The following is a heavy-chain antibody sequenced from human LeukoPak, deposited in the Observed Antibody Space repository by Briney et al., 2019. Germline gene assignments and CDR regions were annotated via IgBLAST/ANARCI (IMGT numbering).Heavy chain of an antibody. Sequence: SETLSLTCTVSGGSISSSRYYWGWIRQPPGKGLEWIGSIYYSGSTFYNPSLKSRVTISVDTSKNQFSLMLSSLTAADTAVYYCASLHITLYYFDYWGQGTLVTVSS. CDR2: IYYSGST. J-gene: IGHJ4*02. CDR1: GGSISSSRYY. V-gene: IGHV4-39*01. D-gene: IGHD3-10*01. CDR3: ASLHITLYYFDY.